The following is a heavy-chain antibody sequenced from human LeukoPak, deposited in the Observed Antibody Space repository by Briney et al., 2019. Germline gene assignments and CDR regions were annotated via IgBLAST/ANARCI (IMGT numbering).Heavy chain of an antibody. Sequence: GGSLRLSCAASGFTFNSYWMTWVRQAPGKGLEWVASINQDGSQKYYVESLKGRFTISRDNAKNSHYLQMNSLRAEDTAVYYCARVRSGWYEDYWGQGTLVTVSS. CDR1: GFTFNSYW. D-gene: IGHD6-19*01. CDR3: ARVRSGWYEDY. J-gene: IGHJ4*02. CDR2: INQDGSQK. V-gene: IGHV3-7*04.